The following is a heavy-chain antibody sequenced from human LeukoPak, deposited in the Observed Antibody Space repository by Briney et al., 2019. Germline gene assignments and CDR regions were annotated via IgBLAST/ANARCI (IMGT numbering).Heavy chain of an antibody. CDR3: ARVSITGYYYYMDV. Sequence: GRSLRLSCAASGFIFDDHAMHWVRQAPGEGLEWVSGISWDSDTSGYADSVKGRFTISRDNAKNSLYLQMNSLRAEDTAVYYCARVSITGYYYYMDVWGKGTTVTVSS. CDR1: GFIFDDHA. CDR2: ISWDSDTS. D-gene: IGHD5-24*01. J-gene: IGHJ6*03. V-gene: IGHV3-9*01.